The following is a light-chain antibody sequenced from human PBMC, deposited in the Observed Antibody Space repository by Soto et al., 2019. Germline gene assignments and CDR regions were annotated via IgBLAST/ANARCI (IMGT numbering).Light chain of an antibody. J-gene: IGLJ3*02. V-gene: IGLV2-11*01. CDR2: DVS. Sequence: QSALTQPRSVSGSPGQSVTISCTGTSGDVGGYNFVSWYQQHPDKAPTLMIFDVSQRPSGVPDRFSGSKSGNTASLTISGLQADDEADYYCCSYGGSYTWVFGGGTQLTVL. CDR1: SGDVGGYNF. CDR3: CSYGGSYTWV.